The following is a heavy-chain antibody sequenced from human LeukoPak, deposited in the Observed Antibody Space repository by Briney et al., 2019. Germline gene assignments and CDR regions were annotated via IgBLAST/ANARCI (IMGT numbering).Heavy chain of an antibody. CDR1: GFTFSSYG. Sequence: GGSLRLSCAASGFTFSSYGMHWVRQAPGKGLEWVAFIRYDGSNKYYADSVKGRFTISRDNSKNTLYLQMNSLRAEDMAVYYCAKGPRPSHCSGGSCYGYFDYWGQGTLVTVSS. J-gene: IGHJ4*02. D-gene: IGHD2-15*01. CDR3: AKGPRPSHCSGGSCYGYFDY. V-gene: IGHV3-30*02. CDR2: IRYDGSNK.